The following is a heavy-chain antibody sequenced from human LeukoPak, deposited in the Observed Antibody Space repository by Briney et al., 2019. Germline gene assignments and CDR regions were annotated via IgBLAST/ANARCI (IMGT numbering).Heavy chain of an antibody. J-gene: IGHJ6*03. Sequence: SETLSLTCTVSGGSITKNYYWGWIGQPPEKGLEWIGSIYYSGTTYYNPSLKSRVTISVDTSKNQFSLKLTSVTAADTAVYYCARLRDGSNLGLYFYYMDVWGKGTTVTISS. CDR2: IYYSGTT. CDR3: ARLRDGSNLGLYFYYMDV. V-gene: IGHV4-39*01. D-gene: IGHD5-24*01. CDR1: GGSITKNYY.